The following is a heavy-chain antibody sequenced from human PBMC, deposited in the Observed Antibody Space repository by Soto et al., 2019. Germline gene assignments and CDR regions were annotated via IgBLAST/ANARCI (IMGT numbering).Heavy chain of an antibody. J-gene: IGHJ4*02. CDR3: ARNYGGNVDY. V-gene: IGHV4-59*08. CDR2: IYYSGSA. Sequence: QVQLQESGPGLVRPSETLSLTCTVSGGSISSYYWSWIRQPPGKGLEWIGYIYYSGSANYNPSLKSXXTISVDTSKNQFSXXLSSATAADTAVYYCARNYGGNVDYWGQGTLVTVSS. D-gene: IGHD4-17*01. CDR1: GGSISSYY.